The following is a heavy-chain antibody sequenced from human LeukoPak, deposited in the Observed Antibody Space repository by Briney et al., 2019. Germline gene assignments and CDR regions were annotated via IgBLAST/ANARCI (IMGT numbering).Heavy chain of an antibody. D-gene: IGHD3-22*01. CDR3: ALTLSPDYYDSSGYYLV. Sequence: ASVKVSCKASGGTFSSYAISWVRQAPGQGLEWMGRIIPIFGTANYAQKFQGRVTITTDESTSTAYKELSSLRSEDTAVYYCALTLSPDYYDSSGYYLVWGQGTLVTVSS. CDR2: IIPIFGTA. V-gene: IGHV1-69*05. J-gene: IGHJ4*02. CDR1: GGTFSSYA.